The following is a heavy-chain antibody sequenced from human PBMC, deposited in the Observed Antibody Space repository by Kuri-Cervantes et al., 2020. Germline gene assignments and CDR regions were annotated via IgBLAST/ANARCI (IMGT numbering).Heavy chain of an antibody. V-gene: IGHV1-18*04. Sequence: ASVKVSCKASGYTFINFGISWVRQAPGQGLEWMGWISAYNGDTNYAQKIKGRVNMTTDTSTSTVYMELRSLRSDDTAVYYCARDTDIRITLSRGVRWFDPWGQGTLVTVSS. J-gene: IGHJ5*02. D-gene: IGHD3-10*01. CDR1: GYTFINFG. CDR3: ARDTDIRITLSRGVRWFDP. CDR2: ISAYNGDT.